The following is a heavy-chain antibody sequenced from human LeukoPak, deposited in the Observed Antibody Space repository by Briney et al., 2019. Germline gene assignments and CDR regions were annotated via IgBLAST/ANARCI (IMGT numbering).Heavy chain of an antibody. Sequence: GESLKISCKGPGYSFTSNWIGWVRQMPGKGLEWMGIIYPGDSETRYSPSFQGQVTISADKSISTAYLQWSSLKASDTAMYYCARLSTADQSYWGQGTLVTVSS. D-gene: IGHD2-21*02. J-gene: IGHJ4*02. CDR1: GYSFTSNW. CDR2: IYPGDSET. CDR3: ARLSTADQSY. V-gene: IGHV5-51*01.